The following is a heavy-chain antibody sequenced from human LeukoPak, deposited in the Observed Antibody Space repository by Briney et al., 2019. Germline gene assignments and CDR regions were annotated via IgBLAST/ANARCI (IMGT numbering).Heavy chain of an antibody. CDR3: AREGGGNYDYFDY. J-gene: IGHJ4*02. CDR1: GFTFSRYA. Sequence: GGSLRLSCAASGFTFSRYAMSWARQAPGKGLEWVSAISGSGGSTYYADSVKGRFTISRDNSKNTLYLQMNSLRAEDTAIYYCAREGGGNYDYFDYWGQGTLVTVSS. CDR2: ISGSGGST. D-gene: IGHD4-23*01. V-gene: IGHV3-23*01.